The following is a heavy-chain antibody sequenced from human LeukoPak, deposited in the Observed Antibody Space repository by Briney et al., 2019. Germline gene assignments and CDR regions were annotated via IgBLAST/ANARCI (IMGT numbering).Heavy chain of an antibody. V-gene: IGHV4-61*02. D-gene: IGHD2-2*01. CDR3: ARDSSPYPLSYYYYMDV. Sequence: SETLSLTCTVSGGSISSGSYYWSWIRQPAGKGLEWIGRIYTSGSTNYNPSLKSRVTISVDTSKNQFSLKLSSVTAADTAVYYCARDSSPYPLSYYYYMDVWGKGTTVTISS. J-gene: IGHJ6*03. CDR1: GGSISSGSYY. CDR2: IYTSGST.